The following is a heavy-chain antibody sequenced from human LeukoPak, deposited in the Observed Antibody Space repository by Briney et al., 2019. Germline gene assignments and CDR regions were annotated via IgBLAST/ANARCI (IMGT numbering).Heavy chain of an antibody. D-gene: IGHD4-17*01. CDR1: GFTFNDYY. CDR2: ISSRSTTM. J-gene: IGHJ4*02. V-gene: IGHV3-11*01. Sequence: GGSLRLSCAAPGFTFNDYYMSWIRQAPGKGLEWISYISSRSTTMYYADSVKGRFTISRDDAKNSLSLQMSSLRAEDTAVYYCARTHGDYFDYWGQGTLVTVSS. CDR3: ARTHGDYFDY.